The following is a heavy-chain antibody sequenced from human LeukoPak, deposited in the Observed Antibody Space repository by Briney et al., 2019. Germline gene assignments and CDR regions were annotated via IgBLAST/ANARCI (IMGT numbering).Heavy chain of an antibody. J-gene: IGHJ4*02. CDR3: ARDYSSGWYYDY. CDR2: INSDGSST. CDR1: GFTFSSYW. V-gene: IGHV3-74*01. D-gene: IGHD6-19*01. Sequence: GGSLRLSCAASGFTFSSYWMHWVRQAPGKGLVWVSRINSDGSSTSYADSVKGQFTISRDNAKNTLYLQMNSLRAEDTAVYYCARDYSSGWYYDYWGQGTLVTVSS.